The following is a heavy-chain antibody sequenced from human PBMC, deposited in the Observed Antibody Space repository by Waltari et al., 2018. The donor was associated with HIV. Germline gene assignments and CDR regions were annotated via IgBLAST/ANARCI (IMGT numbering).Heavy chain of an antibody. V-gene: IGHV3-33*01. CDR2: FWSDGVEI. CDR3: ARGYSSSRWIPLYH. J-gene: IGHJ4*02. Sequence: QVQLVESGVGVVQPGTSLTLSCGVSGFTFSSFAIHWVRQSPGKGLEWLAVFWSDGVEISYADSVKGRFTISKDSSQKTLYLHLTSLRAEDTALYYCARGYSSSRWIPLYHWGRGTLVSVSS. CDR1: GFTFSSFA. D-gene: IGHD6-6*01.